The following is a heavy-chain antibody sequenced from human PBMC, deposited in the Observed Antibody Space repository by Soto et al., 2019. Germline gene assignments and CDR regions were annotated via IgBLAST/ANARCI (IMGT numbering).Heavy chain of an antibody. V-gene: IGHV1-69*13. CDR3: ARGWQPVPPGYYGMDV. Sequence: SVKVSCKASGGTFSSYAISWVRQAPGQGLEWMGGIIPIFGTANYAQKFQGRVTITADESTSTAYMELSSLRSEDTAVYCCARGWQPVPPGYYGMDVWGQGTTVNVSS. J-gene: IGHJ6*02. CDR1: GGTFSSYA. CDR2: IIPIFGTA. D-gene: IGHD2-2*01.